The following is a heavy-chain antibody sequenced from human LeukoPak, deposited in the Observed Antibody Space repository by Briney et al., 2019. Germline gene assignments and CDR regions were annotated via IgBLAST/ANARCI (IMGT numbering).Heavy chain of an antibody. CDR2: ISSSSSYT. D-gene: IGHD6-6*01. CDR1: GFTFSDHS. J-gene: IGHJ6*02. Sequence: GGSLRLSCAASGFTFSDHSMNWVRQAPGKGLEWVSYISSSSSYTNYADSVKGRFTISRDNAKNSLYLQMNSLRAEDTAVYYCARLELGFYGMDVWGQGTTVTVSS. CDR3: ARLELGFYGMDV. V-gene: IGHV3-11*03.